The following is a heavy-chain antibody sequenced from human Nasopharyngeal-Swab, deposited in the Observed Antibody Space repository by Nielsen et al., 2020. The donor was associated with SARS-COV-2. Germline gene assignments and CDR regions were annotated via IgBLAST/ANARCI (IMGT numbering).Heavy chain of an antibody. Sequence: SETLSLTCTVSGDSIAYSTFYWGWIRQPQGKGLEGIGNIYYNGNTYQNPSLKSRLTISVDKSKNQFSLQLSSVTAADTAVYYCVRSSSWYYFDYWAQGTQVTVSS. V-gene: IGHV4-39*01. CDR3: VRSSSWYYFDY. CDR1: GDSIAYSTFY. D-gene: IGHD6-13*01. J-gene: IGHJ4*02. CDR2: IYYNGNT.